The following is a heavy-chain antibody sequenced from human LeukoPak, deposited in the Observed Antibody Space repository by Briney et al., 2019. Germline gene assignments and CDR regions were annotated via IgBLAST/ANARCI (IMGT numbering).Heavy chain of an antibody. CDR2: ISYDGSNK. D-gene: IGHD5-18*01. CDR1: GFTFSSYA. Sequence: GGSLRLSCAASGFTFSSYAMHWVRQAPGKGLEWVAVISYDGSNKYYADSVKGRFTISRDNSKNTLHLQMNSLRAEDTAVYYCATSTAGFDYWGQGTLVTVSS. J-gene: IGHJ4*02. CDR3: ATSTAGFDY. V-gene: IGHV3-30-3*01.